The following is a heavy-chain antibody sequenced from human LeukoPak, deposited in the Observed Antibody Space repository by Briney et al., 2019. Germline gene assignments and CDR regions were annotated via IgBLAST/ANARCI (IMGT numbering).Heavy chain of an antibody. CDR2: IYKSGGT. D-gene: IGHD6-19*01. J-gene: IGHJ4*02. CDR1: GGSISGSSYY. CDR3: EAGAGTGTFDY. V-gene: IGHV4-39*01. Sequence: SETLSLTCTVSGGSISGSSYYWGWIRQPPGKGLEWIGSIYKSGGTFYNPSLKSRVTISVDTSKNQFSLNLSSVTAADTAVYYCEAGAGTGTFDYWGQGTLVTVSS.